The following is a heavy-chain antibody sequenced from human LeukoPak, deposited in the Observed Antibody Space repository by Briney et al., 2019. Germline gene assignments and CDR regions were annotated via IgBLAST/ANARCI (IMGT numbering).Heavy chain of an antibody. Sequence: ASVKVSCKASGYTFTGYYMHWVRRAPGQGLEWMGWINPNSGGTNYAQKFQGRVTMTTDTSTSTAYMELRSLRSDDTAVYYCARGFPGRLDYGGQGTLVTVSS. CDR3: ARGFPGRLDY. J-gene: IGHJ4*02. V-gene: IGHV1-2*02. CDR1: GYTFTGYY. CDR2: INPNSGGT.